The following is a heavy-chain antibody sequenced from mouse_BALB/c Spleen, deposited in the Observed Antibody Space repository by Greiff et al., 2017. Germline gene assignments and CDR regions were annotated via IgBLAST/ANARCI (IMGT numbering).Heavy chain of an antibody. CDR2: IWAGGST. CDR3: TGEGGGFAY. J-gene: IGHJ3*01. CDR1: GFSLTSYG. V-gene: IGHV2-9*02. Sequence: VKLMESGPGLVAPSQSLSITCTVSGFSLTSYGVHWVRQPPGKGLEWLGVIWAGGSTNYNSALMSRLSISKDNSKSQVFLKMNSLQTDDTAMYYGTGEGGGFAYWGQGTLVTVSA.